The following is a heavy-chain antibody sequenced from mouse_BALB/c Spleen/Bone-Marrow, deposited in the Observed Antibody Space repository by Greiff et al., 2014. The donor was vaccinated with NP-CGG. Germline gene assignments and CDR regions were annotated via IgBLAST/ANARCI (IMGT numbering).Heavy chain of an antibody. D-gene: IGHD2-14*01. V-gene: IGHV5-6-3*01. Sequence: EVKLVESGGGLVQPGGSLKLSCAASGFTFSSYRMSWVRQTPDKRLELVATINSNGGSTYYPDSVKGRFTISRDNAKNTLYLQMSSLKSEDTAMYYCARPYRYYFDYWGQGTTLTVSS. CDR2: INSNGGST. J-gene: IGHJ2*01. CDR3: ARPYRYYFDY. CDR1: GFTFSSYR.